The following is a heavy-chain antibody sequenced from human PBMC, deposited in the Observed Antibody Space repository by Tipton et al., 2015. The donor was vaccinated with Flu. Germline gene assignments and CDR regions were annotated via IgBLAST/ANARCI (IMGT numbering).Heavy chain of an antibody. J-gene: IGHJ4*02. Sequence: EASGLTVSSNYMSWVRQAPGKGLEWVSFIYSGGSTYYADSVKGRFTISRDSSKNTLHLQMNSLRTEDTAVYYCARVYSYGGFDYWGQGTLVTASS. CDR1: GLTVSSNY. V-gene: IGHV3-66*02. D-gene: IGHD5-18*01. CDR2: IYSGGST. CDR3: ARVYSYGGFDY.